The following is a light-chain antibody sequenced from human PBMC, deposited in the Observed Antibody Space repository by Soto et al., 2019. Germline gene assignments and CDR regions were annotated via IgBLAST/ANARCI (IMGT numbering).Light chain of an antibody. J-gene: IGKJ1*01. CDR1: QDIGNS. Sequence: DIPMTQSPSTLSASVGDRVTIACRASQDIGNSLAWYQQKPGKAPNLLIFKASTLESGVPSRFRGSGSGTEFTLTISSLQPDDFATYYCQQYRIYPWTFGQGAKVEIQ. CDR2: KAS. CDR3: QQYRIYPWT. V-gene: IGKV1-5*03.